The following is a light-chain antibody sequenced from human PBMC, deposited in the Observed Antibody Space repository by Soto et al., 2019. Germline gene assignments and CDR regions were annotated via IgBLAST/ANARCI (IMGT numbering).Light chain of an antibody. CDR2: EVT. CDR3: SSYTISNTLPFV. V-gene: IGLV2-14*01. J-gene: IGLJ1*01. Sequence: QSALTQPASVSGSPGQSITISCTGSSSDVGGYNYVSWYQQYPGKGPKLVIYEVTNRPSGVSNRFSGSKSGNTAALTISGLQSEDEADYYCSSYTISNTLPFVFGTGTKLTVL. CDR1: SSDVGGYNY.